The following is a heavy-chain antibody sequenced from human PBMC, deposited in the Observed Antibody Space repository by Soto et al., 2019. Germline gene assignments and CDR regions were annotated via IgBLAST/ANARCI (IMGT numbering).Heavy chain of an antibody. Sequence: SETLSLTCTVSGGSISSNNFYWGWVRQPPGKGLEWIGSVFYSGRTNYNPSLESRVTTSVDTSKNQFSLKVYAVTAADTAVYYCARQVYYYGSGSYHYFDYWGQGTLVTAPQ. D-gene: IGHD3-10*01. CDR1: GGSISSNNFY. CDR2: VFYSGRT. CDR3: ARQVYYYGSGSYHYFDY. V-gene: IGHV4-39*01. J-gene: IGHJ4*02.